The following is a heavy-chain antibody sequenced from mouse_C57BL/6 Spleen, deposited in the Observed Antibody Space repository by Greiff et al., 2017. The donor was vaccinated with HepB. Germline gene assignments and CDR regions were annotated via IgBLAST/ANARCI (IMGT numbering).Heavy chain of an antibody. CDR1: GYTFTDYE. J-gene: IGHJ1*03. CDR2: IDPETGGT. V-gene: IGHV1-15*01. CDR3: TRMGGLRRYFDV. Sequence: QVQLQQSGAELVRPGASVTLSCKASGYTFTDYEMHWVKQTPVHGLEWIGAIDPETGGTAYNQKFKGKAILTADKSSSTAYMELRSLTSEDSAVYYCTRMGGLRRYFDVWGTGTTVTVSS. D-gene: IGHD2-4*01.